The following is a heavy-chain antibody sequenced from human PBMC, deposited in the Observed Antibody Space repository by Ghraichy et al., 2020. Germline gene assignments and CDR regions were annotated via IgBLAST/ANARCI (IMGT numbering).Heavy chain of an antibody. Sequence: ETLSLTCVASGFTFSGYWMQWVRQAPGKGLEWVANIRQDGNEKYYVDSVKGRFTISRDNARNSLYLQMNSLRAEDTAVYYCARRYFDSWGQGTLVTVSS. V-gene: IGHV3-7*03. CDR3: ARRYFDS. CDR1: GFTFSGYW. J-gene: IGHJ4*02. CDR2: IRQDGNEK.